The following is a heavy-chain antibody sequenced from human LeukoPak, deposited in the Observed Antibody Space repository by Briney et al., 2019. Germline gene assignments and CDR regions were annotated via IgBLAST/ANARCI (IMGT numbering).Heavy chain of an antibody. Sequence: SETLSLTCAVYGGSFSGYYWSWIRQPPGKGLEWIGEINHSGSTNYNPSLKSRVTMSVDTSKNQFSLKLTSVTAADTAVYYCARQNYGSAPLRYWGQGTLVTVSS. D-gene: IGHD3-10*01. V-gene: IGHV4-34*01. J-gene: IGHJ4*02. CDR3: ARQNYGSAPLRY. CDR1: GGSFSGYY. CDR2: INHSGST.